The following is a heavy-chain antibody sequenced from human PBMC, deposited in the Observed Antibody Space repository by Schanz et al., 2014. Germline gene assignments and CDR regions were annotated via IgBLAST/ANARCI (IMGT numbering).Heavy chain of an antibody. Sequence: EAQVVESGGGLVKPGGSLRLSCAASTFTFSSYWMHWVRQAPGKGLVWVSRIDRDGSRTNYADSVKGRFTISRDNSRNTLYLQMNSLRAEDTAVYYCAKDFTGSGIFFNSWGQGTLVTVSS. CDR3: AKDFTGSGIFFNS. J-gene: IGHJ5*01. D-gene: IGHD3-10*01. CDR2: IDRDGSRT. V-gene: IGHV3-74*01. CDR1: TFTFSSYW.